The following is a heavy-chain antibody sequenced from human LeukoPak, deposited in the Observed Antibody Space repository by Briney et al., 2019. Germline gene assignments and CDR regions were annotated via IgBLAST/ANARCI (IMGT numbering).Heavy chain of an antibody. CDR3: AILGYCNTSSCYDDGGLGY. Sequence: PGGSLRLSCAASGFTFSSYSMNWVRQAPGKGLEWVSYISSSGTTIYYADSVKGRFTISRDNAKNSLYLQMNSLTAEDTAVYYCAILGYCNTSSCYDDGGLGYWGQGTLVTVSS. CDR1: GFTFSSYS. CDR2: ISSSGTTI. V-gene: IGHV3-48*04. J-gene: IGHJ4*02. D-gene: IGHD2-2*01.